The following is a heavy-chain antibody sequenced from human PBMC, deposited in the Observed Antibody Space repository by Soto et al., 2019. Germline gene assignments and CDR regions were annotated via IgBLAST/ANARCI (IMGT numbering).Heavy chain of an antibody. Sequence: GGSLRLSCAASGFTFSNAWMNWVRQAPGKGLEWVGRIKSKTDGGTTDYAAPVKGRFTISRDDSKNTLFLQMNSLKTEDTAVYYRTTDPGQAVGRGLVPAAMVGNWFDPWGQGTLVTVSS. CDR2: IKSKTDGGTT. V-gene: IGHV3-15*07. J-gene: IGHJ5*02. CDR1: GFTFSNAW. CDR3: TTDPGQAVGRGLVPAAMVGNWFDP. D-gene: IGHD2-2*01.